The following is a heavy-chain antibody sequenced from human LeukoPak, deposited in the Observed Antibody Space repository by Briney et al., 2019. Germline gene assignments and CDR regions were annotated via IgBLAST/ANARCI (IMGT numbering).Heavy chain of an antibody. V-gene: IGHV3-43*01. CDR3: AKDKWLRGYYYYYMDV. CDR1: AFTFDDYN. J-gene: IGHJ6*03. D-gene: IGHD5-12*01. Sequence: GGSLRLSCAASAFTFDDYNMHWVRQAPGKGLEWVSLITWNGDSTYYADSVEGRFTISRDNSKNSLYLQMNSLRTEDTALYYCAKDKWLRGYYYYYMDVWGKGTTVTVSS. CDR2: ITWNGDST.